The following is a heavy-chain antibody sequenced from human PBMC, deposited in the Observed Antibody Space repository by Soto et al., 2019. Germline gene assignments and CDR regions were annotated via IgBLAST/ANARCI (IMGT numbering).Heavy chain of an antibody. CDR1: GGSISSYY. Sequence: PSETLSLTCTFSGGSISSYYWSWIRQPPGKGLEWIGYIYYSGGTNYNPSLKSRVTISVDTSKNQFSLKLSSVTAADTAVYYCARSYSSSWYWYYFDYWGQGTLVTVSS. D-gene: IGHD6-13*01. CDR2: IYYSGGT. V-gene: IGHV4-59*01. CDR3: ARSYSSSWYWYYFDY. J-gene: IGHJ4*02.